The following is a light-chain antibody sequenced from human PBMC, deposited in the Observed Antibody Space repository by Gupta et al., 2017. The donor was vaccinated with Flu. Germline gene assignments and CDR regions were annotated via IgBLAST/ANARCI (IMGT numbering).Light chain of an antibody. CDR1: QGISSN. V-gene: IGKV3-15*01. CDR3: QQYNRWPPWT. CDR2: GAS. Sequence: EIVMTQSPATLSVSPGESTTLSCRASQGISSNLAWYQQKPGQAPRLLIYGASTRATGIPDRFSGGGSETDFTLTISSLQSEDFAVYYCQQYNRWPPWTFGQGTKVETK. J-gene: IGKJ1*01.